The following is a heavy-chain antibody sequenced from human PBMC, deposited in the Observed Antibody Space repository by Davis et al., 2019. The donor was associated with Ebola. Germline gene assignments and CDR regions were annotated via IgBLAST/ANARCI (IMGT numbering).Heavy chain of an antibody. Sequence: PGGSLRLSCAASGFTFSSYWISWVRQAPGKGLEWVANIKQDGSEKYYVDSVKGRFTISRDNAKNSLYLQMNSLRAEDTAVYYCARDEPMGLELYYYYGMDVWGQGTTVTVSS. CDR3: ARDEPMGLELYYYYGMDV. V-gene: IGHV3-7*03. J-gene: IGHJ6*02. CDR1: GFTFSSYW. D-gene: IGHD1-7*01. CDR2: IKQDGSEK.